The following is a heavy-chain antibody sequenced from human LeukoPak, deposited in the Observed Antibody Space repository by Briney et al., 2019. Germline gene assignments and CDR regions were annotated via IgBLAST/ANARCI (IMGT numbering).Heavy chain of an antibody. D-gene: IGHD6-13*01. V-gene: IGHV4-59*12. CDR1: GGSIGSYY. CDR2: IYHGGST. CDR3: ARRAAASFGY. Sequence: PSETLSLTCTVSGGSIGSYYWSWIRQPPGKGLEWIGEIYHGGSTNYNPSLKSRVTISVDKSKNQFSLRLSSVTAADTAVYYCARRAAASFGYWGQGTLVTVSS. J-gene: IGHJ4*02.